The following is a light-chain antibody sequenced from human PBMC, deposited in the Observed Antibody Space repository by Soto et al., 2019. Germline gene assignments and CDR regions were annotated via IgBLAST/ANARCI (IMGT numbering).Light chain of an antibody. Sequence: QSVVTQPASVSGSTGQSIAISCTGTTSDVGGYNYVSWYQQHPGKVSKHMIPEVRTRPPGVTNRFSGSKSGNTADLTISGLQAEEEADYYWLSKTSTISYVLGTGTKVTVL. CDR3: LSKTSTISYV. CDR1: TSDVGGYNY. CDR2: EVR. J-gene: IGLJ1*01. V-gene: IGLV2-14*01.